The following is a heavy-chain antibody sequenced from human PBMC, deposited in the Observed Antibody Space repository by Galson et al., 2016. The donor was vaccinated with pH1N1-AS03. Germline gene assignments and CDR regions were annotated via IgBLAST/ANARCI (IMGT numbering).Heavy chain of an antibody. V-gene: IGHV3-7*03. J-gene: IGHJ6*02. CDR1: GFPFSGYW. CDR2: IKQDGSDK. CDR3: AKAVAGSLNLYYYYGADV. Sequence: SLRLSCAASGFPFSGYWMTWVRQAAGKGLEWVASIKQDGSDKHYVDSVKGRFTISKDNAKNSLYLQMNSLRPEDTAVYYCAKAVAGSLNLYYYYGADVWGQGTTVTASS. D-gene: IGHD6-19*01.